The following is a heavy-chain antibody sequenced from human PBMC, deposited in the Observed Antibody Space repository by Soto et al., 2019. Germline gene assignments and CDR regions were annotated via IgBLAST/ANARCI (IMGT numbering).Heavy chain of an antibody. J-gene: IGHJ5*02. Sequence: ASVKVSCKASGYTFTGYYMHWVRQAPGQGLEWMGWINPNSGGTNYAQKFQGWVTMTRDTSISTAYMELSRLRSDDTAVYYCARDTYGVSNWFAPWGQGTLVTVSS. CDR3: ARDTYGVSNWFAP. V-gene: IGHV1-2*04. CDR2: INPNSGGT. CDR1: GYTFTGYY. D-gene: IGHD4-17*01.